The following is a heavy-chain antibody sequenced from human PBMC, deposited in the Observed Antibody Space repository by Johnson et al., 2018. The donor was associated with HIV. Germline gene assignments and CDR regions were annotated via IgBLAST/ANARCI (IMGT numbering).Heavy chain of an antibody. Sequence: VQLVESGGGLIQPGGSLRLSCAASGFTVTDKYMSWVRQAPGKGLEWVSVIYSGGSTYYADSVKGRFTISRDNAKNSLYLQMNSLRAEDTAVYYCARGAWAGAFDIWGQGTMVTVSS. V-gene: IGHV3-53*01. CDR1: GFTVTDKY. J-gene: IGHJ3*02. CDR2: IYSGGST. CDR3: ARGAWAGAFDI. D-gene: IGHD1-26*01.